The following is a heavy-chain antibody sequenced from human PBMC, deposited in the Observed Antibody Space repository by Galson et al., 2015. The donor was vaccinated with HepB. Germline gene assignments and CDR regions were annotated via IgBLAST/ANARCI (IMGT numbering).Heavy chain of an antibody. CDR1: GFTVSGYY. CDR3: ARATRYESGGNVPDC. Sequence: LRLSCAASGFTVSGYYMSWVRQAPGKGLEWVSILYGGGTTYYADSVKGRFTISRDTLKNSLYLQMNSLRAEDTAVYYCARATRYESGGNVPDCWGQGALVTVSS. J-gene: IGHJ4*02. D-gene: IGHD4-23*01. CDR2: LYGGGTT. V-gene: IGHV3-53*01.